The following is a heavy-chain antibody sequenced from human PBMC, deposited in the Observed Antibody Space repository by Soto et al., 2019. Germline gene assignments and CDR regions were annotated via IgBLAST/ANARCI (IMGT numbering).Heavy chain of an antibody. CDR1: VYTLTRYH. V-gene: IGHV1-2*02. CDR3: ARGITMLFIEH. D-gene: IGHD3-10*01. J-gene: IGHJ1*01. Sequence: ASVKVSCKASVYTLTRYHRQWFGQAPGQGLEWMGWINPNSGGTNNAQKFQGRVTMTRDTSINTAYMELNTLRSDDTAVYYCARGITMLFIEHWGQGNPVTFSS. CDR2: INPNSGGT.